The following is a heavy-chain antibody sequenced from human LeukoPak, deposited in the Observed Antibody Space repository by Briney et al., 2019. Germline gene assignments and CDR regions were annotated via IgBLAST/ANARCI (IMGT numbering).Heavy chain of an antibody. CDR1: GFTFSSYG. J-gene: IGHJ6*03. CDR3: TKLERGSYYYYYYYYMDG. CDR2: ISGSGGST. V-gene: IGHV3-23*01. Sequence: GGSLRLSCAASGFTFSSYGMSWVRQAPGKGLEWVSAISGSGGSTYYADSVKGRFTISRDNSKNTLYLQMNSLRAEDTAVYYFTKLERGSYYYYYYYYMDGWGKGTTVTISS. D-gene: IGHD1-26*01.